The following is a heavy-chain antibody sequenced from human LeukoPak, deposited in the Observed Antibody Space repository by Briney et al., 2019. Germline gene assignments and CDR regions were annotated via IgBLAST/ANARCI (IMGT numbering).Heavy chain of an antibody. CDR2: INPNSGGT. Sequence: ASVKVSCKASGYTFTWYYMHWVRQAPGQGREGMGWINPNSGGTNYAQKFQGRVTMTRDTSISTAYIELSRLRSDDTAVYYCARDRAGWLQLQGNDAFDIWGQGTMVTVSS. J-gene: IGHJ3*02. D-gene: IGHD5-24*01. V-gene: IGHV1-2*02. CDR3: ARDRAGWLQLQGNDAFDI. CDR1: GYTFTWYY.